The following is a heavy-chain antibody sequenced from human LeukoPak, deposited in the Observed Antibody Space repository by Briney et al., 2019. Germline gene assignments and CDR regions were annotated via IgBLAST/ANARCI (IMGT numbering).Heavy chain of an antibody. V-gene: IGHV3-7*04. CDR2: IKQDGSEK. J-gene: IGHJ5*02. CDR1: GFTFNTYW. Sequence: GGSLRLSCAASGFTFNTYWMSWVRQAPGKGLEWVAKIKQDGSEKYYVVSVKGRFIISRDNAENSLYLQMNSLRAEDTAVYYCARGKGPDPWGQGTLVTVSS. CDR3: ARGKGPDP.